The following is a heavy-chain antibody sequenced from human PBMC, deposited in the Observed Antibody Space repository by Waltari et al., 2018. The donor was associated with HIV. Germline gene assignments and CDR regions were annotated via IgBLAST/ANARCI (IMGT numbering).Heavy chain of an antibody. Sequence: EVQLLESGGGLVQPGGSLRLSCAASGFTFNIYAMTWVRQAPGKGLEWVSIMGEIDGNRYYADSVKGRFTISRDNSKNTLYLQMNSLRAEDTGVYYCAMRAEIAADGTARIDDLGQGTLVTVSS. J-gene: IGHJ4*02. D-gene: IGHD6-13*01. V-gene: IGHV3-23*01. CDR1: GFTFNIYA. CDR3: AMRAEIAADGTARIDD. CDR2: MGEIDGNR.